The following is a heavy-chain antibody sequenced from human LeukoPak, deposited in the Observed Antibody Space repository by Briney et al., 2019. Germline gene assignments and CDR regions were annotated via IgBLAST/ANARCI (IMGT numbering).Heavy chain of an antibody. CDR1: GFTFSSYS. CDR3: ARDLTRVPYSGSYLFDY. Sequence: PGGSLRLSCAASGFTFSSYSMNWVRQAPGKGLEWVSYISSCSSTIYYADSVKGRFTISRDNAKNSLYLQMNSLRAEDTAVYYCARDLTRVPYSGSYLFDYWGQGTLVTVSS. D-gene: IGHD1-26*01. J-gene: IGHJ4*02. CDR2: ISSCSSTI. V-gene: IGHV3-48*01.